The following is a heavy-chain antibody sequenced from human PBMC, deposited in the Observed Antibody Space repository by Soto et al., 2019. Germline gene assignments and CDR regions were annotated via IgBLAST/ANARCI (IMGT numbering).Heavy chain of an antibody. J-gene: IGHJ4*02. V-gene: IGHV3-74*01. D-gene: IGHD2-21*02. CDR2: IDSDGSIT. CDR3: ATLGLQQAF. CDR1: GFTFNTW. Sequence: GSLRLSCAASGFTFNTWMHWVRQAPGEGLVWVSSIDSDGSITSYADSVKGRFTISRDNAKNTLYLQMNSLRAEDTAVYYCATLGLQQAFWGQGTLVTVSS.